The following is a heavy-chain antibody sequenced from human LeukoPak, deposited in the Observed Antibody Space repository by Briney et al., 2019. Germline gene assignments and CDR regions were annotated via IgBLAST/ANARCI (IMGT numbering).Heavy chain of an antibody. Sequence: PGGSLRLSCAASEFTFSSSAMSWVRQAPGKGLEWVSAISGSGGNTYYADSVKGRFTISRDNSKNTLYLQMNSLRAEDTAVYYCARGEYSHGYRFDYWGQGTLVTVSS. J-gene: IGHJ4*02. CDR3: ARGEYSHGYRFDY. V-gene: IGHV3-23*01. CDR2: ISGSGGNT. CDR1: EFTFSSSA. D-gene: IGHD5-18*01.